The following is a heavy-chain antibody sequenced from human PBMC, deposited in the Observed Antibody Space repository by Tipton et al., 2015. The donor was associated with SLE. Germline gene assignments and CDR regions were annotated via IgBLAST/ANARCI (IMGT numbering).Heavy chain of an antibody. CDR3: ARATVAGLFDY. D-gene: IGHD6-19*01. CDR1: GGSFSGYY. Sequence: TLSLTCAVYGGSFSGYYWSWIRQPPGKGLEWIGEINHSGSTNYNPSLKSRVTISVDTSKNQFSLKLSSVTAADTAVYYCARATVAGLFDYWGQGTLVTVSS. J-gene: IGHJ4*02. CDR2: INHSGST. V-gene: IGHV4-34*01.